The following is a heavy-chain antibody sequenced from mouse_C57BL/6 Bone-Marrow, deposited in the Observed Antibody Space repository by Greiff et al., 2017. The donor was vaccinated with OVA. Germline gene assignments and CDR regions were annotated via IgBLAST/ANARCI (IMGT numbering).Heavy chain of an antibody. CDR3: ARNRPTVVATDWYFDV. CDR2: IWTGGGT. CDR1: GFSLTSYA. Sequence: QVQLKESGPGLVAPSQRLSITCTVSGFSLTSYAISWVRQPPGKGLEWLGVIWTGGGTNYNSALKSRLSISKDNSKSQVFLKMNSLQTDDTARYYCARNRPTVVATDWYFDVWGTGTTVTVSS. J-gene: IGHJ1*03. V-gene: IGHV2-9-1*01. D-gene: IGHD1-1*01.